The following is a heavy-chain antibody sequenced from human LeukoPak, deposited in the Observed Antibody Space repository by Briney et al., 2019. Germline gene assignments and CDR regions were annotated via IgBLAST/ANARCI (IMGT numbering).Heavy chain of an antibody. CDR3: AKFPSYQYYYYYMNV. Sequence: GGSLRLSCAASGFTFDDYAMHWVRQAPGKGLEWVSGISGSGGSTYYADSVKGRFTISRDNSKNTLYLQMNSLRAEDSAVYYCAKFPSYQYYYYYMNVWGKGTTVTVSS. CDR1: GFTFDDYA. J-gene: IGHJ6*03. CDR2: ISGSGGST. V-gene: IGHV3-23*01.